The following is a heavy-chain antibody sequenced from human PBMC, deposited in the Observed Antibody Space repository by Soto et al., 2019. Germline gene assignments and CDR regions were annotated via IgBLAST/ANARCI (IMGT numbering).Heavy chain of an antibody. D-gene: IGHD1-26*01. V-gene: IGHV3-21*01. J-gene: IGHJ4*02. Sequence: EVQLVESGGGLVKPGGSLRLSCAASGFTFSSYTMSWVRQAPGKGLAWVSSITTGSSYIYYADSLKGRFTISRDNAKNSLYLQMNSLRAEDTAVYYCARDREAGSYSDFWGQGTLVTVSS. CDR3: ARDREAGSYSDF. CDR1: GFTFSSYT. CDR2: ITTGSSYI.